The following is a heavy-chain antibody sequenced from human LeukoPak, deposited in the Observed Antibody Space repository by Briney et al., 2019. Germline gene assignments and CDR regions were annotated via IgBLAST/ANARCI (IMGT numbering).Heavy chain of an antibody. CDR3: AREARSGYHGYFDY. D-gene: IGHD3-22*01. J-gene: IGHJ4*02. V-gene: IGHV4-59*01. Sequence: SEILSLTCTVSGGSISSYYWSWIRQPPGKGLEWIGYIYYSGSTNYNPSLKSRVTISVDTSKNQFSLKLSSVTAADTAVYYCAREARSGYHGYFDYWGQGTLVTVSS. CDR2: IYYSGST. CDR1: GGSISSYY.